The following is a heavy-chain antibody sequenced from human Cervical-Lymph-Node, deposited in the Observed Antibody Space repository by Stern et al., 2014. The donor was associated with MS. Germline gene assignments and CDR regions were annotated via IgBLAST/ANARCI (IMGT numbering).Heavy chain of an antibody. CDR2: IIPIFGTA. V-gene: IGHV1-69*06. Sequence: QVQLVESGAEVKKPGSSVKVSCKASGGTFSSYAISWVRQAPGQGLEWMGVIIPIFGTANYAQKFQGRVTITADKSTSTAYMELSSLRSEDTAVYYCARDRGYSYGFYYGMDVWGQGTTVTVSS. CDR1: GGTFSSYA. J-gene: IGHJ6*02. CDR3: ARDRGYSYGFYYGMDV. D-gene: IGHD5-18*01.